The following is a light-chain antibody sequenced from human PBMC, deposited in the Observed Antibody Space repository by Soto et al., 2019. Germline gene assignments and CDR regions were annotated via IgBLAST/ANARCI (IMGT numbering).Light chain of an antibody. CDR1: SSDVGNYNY. J-gene: IGLJ3*02. Sequence: QSALTQPPSASGSPGQSVTISCTGTSSDVGNYNYVSWYQQHPGKAPKLMIYEVTKRPSGVPDRFSGSKSGNTASLTVSGLQAEDEAHYCCSSYAGSNTLFGGGTKVTVL. CDR3: SSYAGSNTL. CDR2: EVT. V-gene: IGLV2-8*01.